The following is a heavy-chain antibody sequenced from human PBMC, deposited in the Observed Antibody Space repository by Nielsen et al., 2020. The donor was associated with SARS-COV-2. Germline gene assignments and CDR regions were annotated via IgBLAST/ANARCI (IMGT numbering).Heavy chain of an antibody. CDR2: IKQDGSEK. J-gene: IGHJ5*02. D-gene: IGHD3-3*01. CDR1: GFTFSSYW. V-gene: IGHV3-7*01. Sequence: GDSLKISCAASGFTFSSYWMSWVRQAPGKGLEWVANIKQDGSEKYYVDSVKGRFTISRDNAKNSLYLQMNSLRAEDTAVYYCARENYITIFGVVIIRWFDPWGQGTLVTVSS. CDR3: ARENYITIFGVVIIRWFDP.